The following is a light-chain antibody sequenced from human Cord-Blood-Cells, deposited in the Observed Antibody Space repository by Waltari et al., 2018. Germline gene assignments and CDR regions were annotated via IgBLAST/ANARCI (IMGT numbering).Light chain of an antibody. V-gene: IGLV2-11*01. CDR2: DVS. CDR3: CSYAGSYTYV. J-gene: IGLJ1*01. Sequence: QSALTPPRSVSGSPGQSVPLSCTGTSSDVGGSNHVSWYQQHPGKAPKLLIYDVSKRPSGVPDRFSGSKSGNTASLTISGLQAEDEADYYCCSYAGSYTYVFGTGTKVTVL. CDR1: SSDVGGSNH.